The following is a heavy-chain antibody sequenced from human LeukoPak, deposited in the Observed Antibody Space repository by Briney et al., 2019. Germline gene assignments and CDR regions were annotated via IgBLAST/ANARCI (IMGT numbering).Heavy chain of an antibody. CDR3: AREEQSVGPYFDY. Sequence: SETLSLTCTVSGDSISTYYWSWIRQPPGKGLGWIGYIFYNGNTNYNLSLKSRVTMSMDTSKNQFSLRLNSVTAADTALYFCAREEQSVGPYFDYWGQGILVTVSS. CDR2: IFYNGNT. J-gene: IGHJ4*02. D-gene: IGHD3-10*01. CDR1: GDSISTYY. V-gene: IGHV4-59*01.